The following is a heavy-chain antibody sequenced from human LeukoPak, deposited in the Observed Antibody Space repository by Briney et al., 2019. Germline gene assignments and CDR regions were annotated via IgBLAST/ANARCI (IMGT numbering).Heavy chain of an antibody. CDR1: GFTFSSYA. D-gene: IGHD4-17*01. CDR3: ARGNGDYAIHPDY. J-gene: IGHJ4*02. CDR2: ISGSGSNT. V-gene: IGHV3-23*01. Sequence: QPGGSLRLSCAASGFTFSSYAMTWVRQAPGKGLEWVSAISGSGSNTYYADSVKGRFTISRDNSKSTLYLLINSLRADDTAVYYCARGNGDYAIHPDYWGQGTLVTASS.